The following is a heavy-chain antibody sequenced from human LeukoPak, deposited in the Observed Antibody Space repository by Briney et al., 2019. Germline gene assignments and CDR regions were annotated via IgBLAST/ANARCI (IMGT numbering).Heavy chain of an antibody. D-gene: IGHD3-9*01. CDR3: ARTYYDILTGYGY. CDR1: GYTFTGYY. V-gene: IGHV1-2*02. Sequence: ASVKVSCKASGYTFTGYYIHWVRQAPGQGLGWMGWISPNSGGTNYAQKFQGRVTMTRDTSISTAYMELSRLRSDDTAVYYCARTYYDILTGYGYWGQGTLVTVSS. J-gene: IGHJ4*02. CDR2: ISPNSGGT.